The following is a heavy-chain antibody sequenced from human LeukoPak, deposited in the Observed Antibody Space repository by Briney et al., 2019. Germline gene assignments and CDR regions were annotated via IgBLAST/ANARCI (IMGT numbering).Heavy chain of an antibody. CDR1: GGSISSSNW. D-gene: IGHD5-12*01. CDR2: IFHSGSV. V-gene: IGHV4-4*02. J-gene: IGHJ4*02. CDR3: VRDRNSNLRLGF. Sequence: PSGTLSLTCAVSGGSISSSNWWSWVRQPPGKGLEWIGEIFHSGSVNYNPSLKSRVTISVDNSKNQFSLRLSSVTAADTAVYYCVRDRNSNLRLGFWGQGTLVTVSS.